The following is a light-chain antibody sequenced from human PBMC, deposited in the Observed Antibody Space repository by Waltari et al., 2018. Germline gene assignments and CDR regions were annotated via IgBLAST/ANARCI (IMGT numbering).Light chain of an antibody. CDR1: QSVLYSSNNKNY. Sequence: DIVMTQSPDSLAVSLGERATINCKSSQSVLYSSNNKNYLTWYQQKPGQPPKLLFNWASVRESGVPDRFSGSGSGTDFTLTITSLQAEDVAVYYCQQYYTTPRTFGPGTKVEIK. J-gene: IGKJ3*01. CDR3: QQYYTTPRT. CDR2: WAS. V-gene: IGKV4-1*01.